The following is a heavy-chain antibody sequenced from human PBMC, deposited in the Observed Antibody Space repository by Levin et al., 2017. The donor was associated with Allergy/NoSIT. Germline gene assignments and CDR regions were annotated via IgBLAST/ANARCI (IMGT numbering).Heavy chain of an antibody. Sequence: SQTLSLTCAVYDESFSGYYWTWIRQPPGKGLEWIGEINHSGSTSYNPSLKSRVTISLDTSKNQFSLKLSSVTAADTAVYYCASIPVGWFGDLPPRPWGQGTLVTVSS. V-gene: IGHV4-34*01. CDR1: DESFSGYY. CDR3: ASIPVGWFGDLPPRP. D-gene: IGHD3-10*01. CDR2: INHSGST. J-gene: IGHJ5*02.